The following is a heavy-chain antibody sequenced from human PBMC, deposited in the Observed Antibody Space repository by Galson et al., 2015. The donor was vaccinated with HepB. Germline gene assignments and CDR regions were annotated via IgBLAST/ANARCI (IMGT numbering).Heavy chain of an antibody. CDR3: AREIRGDYVGYFQH. CDR2: IWYDGSNK. Sequence: SLRLSCAASGFTFSSYGMHWVRQAPGKGLEWVAVIWYDGSNKYYADSVKGRFTISRDNSKNTLYLQMNSLRAEDTAVYYCAREIRGDYVGYFQHWGQGTLVTVSS. J-gene: IGHJ1*01. V-gene: IGHV3-33*08. CDR1: GFTFSSYG. D-gene: IGHD4-17*01.